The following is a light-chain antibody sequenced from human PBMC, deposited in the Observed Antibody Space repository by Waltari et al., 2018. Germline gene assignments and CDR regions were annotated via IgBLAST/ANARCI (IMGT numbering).Light chain of an antibody. CDR3: QVWESSVV. J-gene: IGLJ2*01. CDR2: DDS. Sequence: SYVLTQPPSVSVAPGQTARITCGGDRLGRKRVHWYQQKPGQAPVLVVFDDSDRPSGISERFSGSISGPTATLTISRVEAGDEADYYCQVWESSVVFGGGTKLTVL. CDR1: RLGRKR. V-gene: IGLV3-21*02.